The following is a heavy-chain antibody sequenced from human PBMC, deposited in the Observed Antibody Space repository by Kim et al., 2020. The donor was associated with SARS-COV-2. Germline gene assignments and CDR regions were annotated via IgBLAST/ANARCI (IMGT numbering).Heavy chain of an antibody. CDR3: ARLGPQNLGLDY. CDR1: GGSISSSSYY. Sequence: SETLSLTCTVSGGSISSSSYYWGWIRQPPGKGLEWIGSIYYSGSTYYNPSLKSRVTISVDTSKNQFSLKLSSVTAADTAVYYCARLGPQNLGLDYWGQGTLVTVSS. CDR2: IYYSGST. D-gene: IGHD3-16*01. J-gene: IGHJ4*02. V-gene: IGHV4-39*01.